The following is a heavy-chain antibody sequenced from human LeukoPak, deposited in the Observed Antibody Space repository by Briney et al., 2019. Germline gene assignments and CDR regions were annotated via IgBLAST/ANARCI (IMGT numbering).Heavy chain of an antibody. J-gene: IGHJ6*03. CDR3: ARFAAGGSYYYYMDV. CDR2: IGTSSTTI. V-gene: IGHV3-11*04. Sequence: GGSLRLSCVASGFTVSDNHVSWVRQAPGKGLEWVSNIGTSSTTIYYADSVKGRFTISRDNAKNSLYLQMNSLRADDTAVYYCARFAAGGSYYYYMDVWGKGTTVTVSS. D-gene: IGHD6-25*01. CDR1: GFTVSDNH.